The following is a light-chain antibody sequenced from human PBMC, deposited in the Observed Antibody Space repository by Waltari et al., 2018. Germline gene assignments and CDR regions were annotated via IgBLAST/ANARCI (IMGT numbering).Light chain of an antibody. CDR2: DVR. CDR1: SSDVGAYNH. Sequence: QSALTQPASVSASPGQSITIPCPGTSSDVGAYNHVPWYQQHPGKTPKLIIYDVRIRPSGVSNRFSGSKSGNTASLTISGLQADDEADYYCSSSTSSTTRVFGGGTRLTVL. V-gene: IGLV2-14*03. CDR3: SSSTSSTTRV. J-gene: IGLJ3*02.